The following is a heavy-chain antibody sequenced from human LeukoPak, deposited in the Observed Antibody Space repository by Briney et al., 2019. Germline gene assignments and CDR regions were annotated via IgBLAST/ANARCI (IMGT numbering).Heavy chain of an antibody. Sequence: GGSLRLSCAASGFTFSSYAMSWVRQAPGKGLEWVSAISGSGGSTYYADSVKGRFTISRDNSKNTLYPQMNSLRAEDMAVYYCAKLSCSSTSCLYNWFDPWGQGTLVTVSS. V-gene: IGHV3-23*01. J-gene: IGHJ5*02. CDR1: GFTFSSYA. D-gene: IGHD2-2*01. CDR2: ISGSGGST. CDR3: AKLSCSSTSCLYNWFDP.